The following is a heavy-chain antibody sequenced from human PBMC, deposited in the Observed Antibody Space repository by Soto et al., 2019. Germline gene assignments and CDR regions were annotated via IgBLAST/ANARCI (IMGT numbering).Heavy chain of an antibody. CDR2: INHSGST. CDR3: ARRDCSSTSCYTTSFWYFDL. CDR1: GGSFSRYY. V-gene: IGHV4-34*01. D-gene: IGHD2-2*02. J-gene: IGHJ2*01. Sequence: PSETLSLTCAVYGGSFSRYYWSWIRQPPGKXLEWIGEINHSGSTNYNPSLKSRVTISVDTSKNQFSLKLSSVTAADTAVYYCARRDCSSTSCYTTSFWYFDLWGRGTLVTVSS.